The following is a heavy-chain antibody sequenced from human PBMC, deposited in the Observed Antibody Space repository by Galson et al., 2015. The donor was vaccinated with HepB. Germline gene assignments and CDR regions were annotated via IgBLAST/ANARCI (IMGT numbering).Heavy chain of an antibody. D-gene: IGHD6-13*01. CDR2: IYPDDSET. CDR1: GYRFTNYW. CDR3: ARPSGIAAGGNAFNV. J-gene: IGHJ3*01. Sequence: QSGAEVKKPGESLKISCKGSGYRFTNYWIAWVRQMPGKGLEWMGIIYPDDSETTYSPSFQGQVIISADKSISTAYLQWSSLKALDSAMYYCARPSGIAAGGNAFNVWGQGTMVTVSS. V-gene: IGHV5-51*03.